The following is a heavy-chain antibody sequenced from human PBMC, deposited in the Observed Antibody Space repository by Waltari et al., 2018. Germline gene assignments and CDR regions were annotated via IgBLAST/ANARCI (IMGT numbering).Heavy chain of an antibody. CDR3: ARWGRPHSSGWYRNYFDY. D-gene: IGHD6-19*01. CDR2: MNPNSGNT. Sequence: QVQLVQSGAEVKKPGASVKVSCKASGYTCTSDDINWVRQANGQGLEWMGWMNPNSGNTGYAQKFQGRVTMTRNTSISTAYMELSSLRSEDTAVYYCARWGRPHSSGWYRNYFDYWGQGTLVTVSS. J-gene: IGHJ4*02. V-gene: IGHV1-8*01. CDR1: GYTCTSDD.